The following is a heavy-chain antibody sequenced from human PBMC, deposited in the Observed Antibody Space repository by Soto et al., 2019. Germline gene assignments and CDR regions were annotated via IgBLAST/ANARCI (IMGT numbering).Heavy chain of an antibody. Sequence: PGVSLKISCKGSGYSFTSYWIGWVRQMPGKGLEWMGRIDPSDSYTNYSPSFQGHVTISADKSISPAYLQWSSLRASDTAMDYWALKGSAYAFWSGAYRRYSDGVGEWGEVTGVTV. V-gene: IGHV5-10-1*01. J-gene: IGHJ6*01. CDR1: GYSFTSYW. CDR2: IDPSDSYT. D-gene: IGHD3-3*01. CDR3: ALKGSAYAFWSGAYRRYSDGVGE.